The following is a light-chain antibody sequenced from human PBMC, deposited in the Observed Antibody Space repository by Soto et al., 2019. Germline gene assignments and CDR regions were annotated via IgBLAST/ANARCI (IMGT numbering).Light chain of an antibody. Sequence: QSVLTQPPSASGSPVQSLTISCTGTSSDVGFYNFVSWYQQRPGKAPKLAIYEVTKRPSGVPDRFSGSKSGSTASLTVSGLQVDDEADYYCASYAGTKLFVFGSGTKVTVL. CDR1: SSDVGFYNF. CDR3: ASYAGTKLFV. V-gene: IGLV2-8*01. CDR2: EVT. J-gene: IGLJ1*01.